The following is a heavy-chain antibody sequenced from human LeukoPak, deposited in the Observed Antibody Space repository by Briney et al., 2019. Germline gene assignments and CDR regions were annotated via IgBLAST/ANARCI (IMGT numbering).Heavy chain of an antibody. CDR2: ISGSGGST. V-gene: IGHV3-23*01. CDR3: AKDGGDSLEYYFDY. D-gene: IGHD2-21*02. Sequence: GGSLRLSCAASGFTFSNYEMSWVRQAPGKGLEWVSAISGSGGSTYYADSVKGRFTISRDNSKNTLYLQMNSLRAEDTAVYYCAKDGGDSLEYYFDYWGQGTLVTVSS. J-gene: IGHJ4*02. CDR1: GFTFSNYE.